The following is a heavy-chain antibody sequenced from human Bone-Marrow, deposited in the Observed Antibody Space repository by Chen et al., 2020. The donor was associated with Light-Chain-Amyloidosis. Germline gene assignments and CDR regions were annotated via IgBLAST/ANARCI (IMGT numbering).Heavy chain of an antibody. CDR2: VQGDGSDK. D-gene: IGHD3-16*01. Sequence: EVQLVESGGGLVQPGESLRLSCAASGISFSNNWMSWVRQAPGKGLEWVANVQGDGSDKYYVDSVKCRFTISRDNAKNSLYLQMNSLRAEDTAVYYCTTEYLGAYDYWGQGTLLTVSS. V-gene: IGHV3-7*05. J-gene: IGHJ4*02. CDR1: GISFSNNW. CDR3: TTEYLGAYDY.